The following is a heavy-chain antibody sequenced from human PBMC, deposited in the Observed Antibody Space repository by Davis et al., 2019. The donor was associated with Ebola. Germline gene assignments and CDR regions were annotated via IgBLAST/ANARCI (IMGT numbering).Heavy chain of an antibody. J-gene: IGHJ5*02. CDR2: IIPILGTA. D-gene: IGHD3-16*01. CDR3: ARGLLGDNWFDP. Sequence: SVKVSCKASGGTFSSYAISWVRQAPGQGLEWMGRIIPILGTANYAQKFQGRVTITADESTSTAYMELSSLRSEDTAVYYCARGLLGDNWFDPWGQGTLVTVSS. V-gene: IGHV1-69*11. CDR1: GGTFSSYA.